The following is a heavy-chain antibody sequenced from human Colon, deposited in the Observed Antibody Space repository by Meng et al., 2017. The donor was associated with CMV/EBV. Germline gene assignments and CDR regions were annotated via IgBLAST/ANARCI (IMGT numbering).Heavy chain of an antibody. D-gene: IGHD3-10*01. Sequence: CKVSGFPLSNYWIAWVRQKPGKGLEWMGMIYGGDSDTRYSPSFQGQVTLSADKSVDTATLQWNSLQASDTALYFCARVEQQPYYFDYWGQGTLVTVSS. CDR3: ARVEQQPYYFDY. CDR2: IYGGDSDT. CDR1: GFPLSNYW. J-gene: IGHJ4*02. V-gene: IGHV5-51*01.